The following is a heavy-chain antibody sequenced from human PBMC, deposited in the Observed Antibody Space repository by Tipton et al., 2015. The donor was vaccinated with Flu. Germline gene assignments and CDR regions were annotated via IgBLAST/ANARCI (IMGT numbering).Heavy chain of an antibody. Sequence: TLSLTCAVYGGSFSGYYWSWIRQPPGKGLEWIGEINHSGSTNYNPSLKSRVTTSVDTSKNQFSLKLSPVTAADTAVYYCAGSTKGTMVRGVIVNWFDPLGQGTLVTVSS. D-gene: IGHD3-10*01. CDR3: AGSTKGTMVRGVIVNWFDP. J-gene: IGHJ5*02. V-gene: IGHV4-34*01. CDR1: GGSFSGYY. CDR2: INHSGST.